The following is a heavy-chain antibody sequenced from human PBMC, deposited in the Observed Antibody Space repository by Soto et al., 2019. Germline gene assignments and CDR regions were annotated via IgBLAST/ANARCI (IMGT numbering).Heavy chain of an antibody. CDR2: ISYDGSNK. CDR3: ARDGYDILTGYVIYYFDY. D-gene: IGHD3-9*01. V-gene: IGHV3-30-3*01. J-gene: IGHJ4*02. Sequence: GGSLRLSCAASGFTFSSYAMHWVRQAPGKGLEWVAVISYDGSNKYYADSVKGRFTISRDNSKNTLYLQMNSLRAEDTAVYYCARDGYDILTGYVIYYFDYWGQGTLVTVSS. CDR1: GFTFSSYA.